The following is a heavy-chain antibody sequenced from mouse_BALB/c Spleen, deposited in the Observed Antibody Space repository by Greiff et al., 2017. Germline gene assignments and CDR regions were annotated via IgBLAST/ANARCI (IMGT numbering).Heavy chain of an antibody. CDR3: ARRKGMGDAMDY. Sequence: QVQLQQSGAELVRPGSSVKISCKASGYAFSSYWMNWVKQRPGQGLEWIGQIYTGDGDTNYNGKFKGKATLTADKSSSTAYMQLSSLTSEDSAVYFCARRKGMGDAMDYWGQGTSVTVSS. CDR1: GYAFSSYW. V-gene: IGHV1-80*01. CDR2: IYTGDGDT. J-gene: IGHJ4*01.